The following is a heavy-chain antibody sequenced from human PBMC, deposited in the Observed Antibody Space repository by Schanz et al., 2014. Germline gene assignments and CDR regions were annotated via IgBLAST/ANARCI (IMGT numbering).Heavy chain of an antibody. J-gene: IGHJ3*01. V-gene: IGHV3-66*01. Sequence: EVQLVESGGGLVQPGGSLRLSCAASGFTVSSNYMSWVRQAPGKGLEWVSVIYSGGSTNYADSVKGRFTISRDNSKNTLYLQMNSLRAEDTAVYFCARDGGRDGYNLAFDVWGQGTLVTVSS. CDR3: ARDGGRDGYNLAFDV. CDR1: GFTVSSNY. CDR2: IYSGGST. D-gene: IGHD5-12*01.